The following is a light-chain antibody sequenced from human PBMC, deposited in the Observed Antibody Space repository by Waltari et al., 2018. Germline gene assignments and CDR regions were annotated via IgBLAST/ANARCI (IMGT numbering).Light chain of an antibody. CDR1: QRINTW. CDR2: DDS. CDR3: QQYYRYYT. Sequence: IQMTQSPSALSASVGDRVTITCRASQRINTWMAWYQQRPGKPPKVLIYDDSTLESGVPSRFSGSGSGTEFTLAINNLQPEDFATYYCQQYYRYYTFGQGTKLEIK. V-gene: IGKV1-5*01. J-gene: IGKJ2*01.